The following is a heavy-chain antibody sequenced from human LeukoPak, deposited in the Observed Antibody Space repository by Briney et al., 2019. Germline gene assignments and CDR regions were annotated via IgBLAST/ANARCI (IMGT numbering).Heavy chain of an antibody. D-gene: IGHD6-13*01. CDR2: IYHSGST. CDR3: ARDRGDSSSWYDAFDI. V-gene: IGHV4-4*02. J-gene: IGHJ3*02. Sequence: SGTLSLTCAVSGGSISSSNWWSWVRQPPGKGLEWIGEIYHSGSTNYNPSLKSRVTISVDKSKNQFSLKLSSVTAADTAVYYCARDRGDSSSWYDAFDIWGQGTMVTVSS. CDR1: GGSISSSNW.